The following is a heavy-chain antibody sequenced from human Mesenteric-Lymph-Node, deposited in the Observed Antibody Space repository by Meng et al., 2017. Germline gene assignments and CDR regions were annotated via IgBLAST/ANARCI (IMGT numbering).Heavy chain of an antibody. CDR3: AKEPCGGDCYPDY. CDR2: ISSSSSYI. V-gene: IGHV3-21*04. CDR1: GFTFSSYS. D-gene: IGHD2-21*02. J-gene: IGHJ4*02. Sequence: GGSLRLSCAASGFTFSSYSMNWVRQAPGKGLEWVSSISSSSSYIYYADSVKGRFTISRDNAKNSLYLQMNSLRAEDTAVYYCAKEPCGGDCYPDYWGQGTLVTVSS.